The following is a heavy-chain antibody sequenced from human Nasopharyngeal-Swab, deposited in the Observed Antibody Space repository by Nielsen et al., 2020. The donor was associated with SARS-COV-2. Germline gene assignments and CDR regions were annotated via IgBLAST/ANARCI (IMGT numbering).Heavy chain of an antibody. V-gene: IGHV4-59*01. CDR3: ARRGNSYGGNWFDS. D-gene: IGHD2/OR15-2a*01. Sequence: SETLSLTCTVPGGSISGYYWSWIRQPPGKGLGWIGHIFYSGSTTYTPSLRTRVTISVDTSKTQFPLSLSSVTAADTAVYFCARRGNSYGGNWFDSWGLGSLVVVSS. J-gene: IGHJ5*01. CDR2: IFYSGST. CDR1: GGSISGYY.